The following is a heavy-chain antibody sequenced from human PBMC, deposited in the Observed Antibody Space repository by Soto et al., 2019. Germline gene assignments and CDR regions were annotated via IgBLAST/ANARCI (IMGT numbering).Heavy chain of an antibody. J-gene: IGHJ6*02. Sequence: GGLRRSCAAPGLNLRRYSMKWGRPGPGEGLEWVSYISSSSSTIYYADSVKGRFTISRDNANDSLYLQMNSLRDEDTAVYYCGFWSGYYYSRLRLGMDVWGQGTTVTVSS. CDR2: ISSSSSTI. D-gene: IGHD3-3*01. V-gene: IGHV3-48*02. CDR1: GLNLRRYS. CDR3: GFWSGYYYSRLRLGMDV.